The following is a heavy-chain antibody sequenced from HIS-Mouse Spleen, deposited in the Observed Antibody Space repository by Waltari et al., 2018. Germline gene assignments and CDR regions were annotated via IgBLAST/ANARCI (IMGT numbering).Heavy chain of an antibody. D-gene: IGHD1-26*01. CDR3: AKDRGSQFDY. CDR1: GFTFSSDG. CDR2: ISYDGSNK. V-gene: IGHV3-30*18. Sequence: QVQLVESGGGVVQPGRSLRLSCAASGFTFSSDGMHWVRQAPGKGVEWVAVISYDGSNKYYADSVKGRFTISRDNSKNTLYLQMNSLRAEDTAVYYCAKDRGSQFDYWGQGTLVTVSS. J-gene: IGHJ4*02.